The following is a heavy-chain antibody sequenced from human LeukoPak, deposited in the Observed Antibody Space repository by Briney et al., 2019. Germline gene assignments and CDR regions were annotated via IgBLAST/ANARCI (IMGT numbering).Heavy chain of an antibody. CDR2: IYYSGST. J-gene: IGHJ4*02. CDR1: GGSISSSTYF. Sequence: SETLSLTCTVSGGSISSSTYFWGWIRQPPGKGLEWIASIYYSGSTYYNPSLQSRVTISVDTSKNQFSLKLSSVTAADTAVYYCARHHSSGWYIYYYFDYWGQGTLVTVSS. CDR3: ARHHSSGWYIYYYFDY. D-gene: IGHD6-19*01. V-gene: IGHV4-39*01.